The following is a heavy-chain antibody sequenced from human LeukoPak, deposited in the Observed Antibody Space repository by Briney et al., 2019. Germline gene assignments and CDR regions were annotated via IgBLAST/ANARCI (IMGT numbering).Heavy chain of an antibody. CDR3: ARDPGWSSFNS. CDR2: INQDAGTT. J-gene: IGHJ3*02. CDR1: GFSFTYYW. D-gene: IGHD2-15*01. V-gene: IGHV3-7*01. Sequence: GVSLRLSCVASGFSFTYYWMSWVRQTPGKGLEFVANINQDAGTTNYVDSVKGRFTMSRENDEKSIYLQMGSLRAEYTAVYYCARDPGWSSFNSWSQGRMVTASS.